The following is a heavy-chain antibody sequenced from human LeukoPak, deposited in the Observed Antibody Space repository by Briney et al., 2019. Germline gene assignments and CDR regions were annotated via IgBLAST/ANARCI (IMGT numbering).Heavy chain of an antibody. CDR2: ISSSSNYK. CDR1: GFTFSSYN. D-gene: IGHD6-19*01. CDR3: ARDREQWLVRPGYYFDY. V-gene: IGHV3-21*01. Sequence: GGSLRLSCAASGFTFSSYNMNWVRQAPGKGLEWVSSISSSSNYKHYADSVKGRFTISRDNAKNSVYLQMNSLRAEDMAIYYCARDREQWLVRPGYYFDYWGQGTLVTVSS. J-gene: IGHJ4*02.